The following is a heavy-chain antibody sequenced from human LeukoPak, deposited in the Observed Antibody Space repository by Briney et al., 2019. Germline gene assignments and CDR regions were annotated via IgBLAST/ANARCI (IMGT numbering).Heavy chain of an antibody. CDR3: ARDWATRSGVPRRVDY. J-gene: IGHJ4*02. Sequence: PSETLPLTCTVSGGSISSYYWSWIRQPPGKGLEWIGYIYYSGSTNYNPSLKSRVTISVDTSKNQFSLKLSSVTAADTAVYYCARDWATRSGVPRRVDYWGQGTLVTVSS. CDR2: IYYSGST. CDR1: GGSISSYY. V-gene: IGHV4-59*12. D-gene: IGHD5-24*01.